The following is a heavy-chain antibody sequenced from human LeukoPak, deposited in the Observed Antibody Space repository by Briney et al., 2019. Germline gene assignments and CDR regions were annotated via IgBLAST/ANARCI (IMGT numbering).Heavy chain of an antibody. D-gene: IGHD3-10*01. J-gene: IGHJ4*02. CDR1: GFTFRNYL. V-gene: IGHV3-48*03. Sequence: PGGSLRLSCAASGFTFRNYLMNWVRQAPGKGLEWVSFISSTGGTIYYADSVKGRFTISRDNAKNSLYLQMNNLRAEDTAVYYCARASYASGSYLGVPDSWGQGTLVTVSS. CDR3: ARASYASGSYLGVPDS. CDR2: ISSTGGTI.